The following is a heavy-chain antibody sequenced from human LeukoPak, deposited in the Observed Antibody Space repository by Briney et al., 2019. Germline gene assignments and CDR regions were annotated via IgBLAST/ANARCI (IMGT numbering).Heavy chain of an antibody. J-gene: IGHJ4*02. V-gene: IGHV3-23*01. CDR2: TSGSGGST. CDR1: GFTFSSYG. D-gene: IGHD6-19*01. Sequence: PGGSLRLSCAASGFTFSSYGMSWVRQAPGKGLEWVSATSGSGGSTYYADSVKGRFTISRDNSKNTLYLQMNSLRAEDTAVYYCAKDLYSSGWRQGYWGQGTLVTVSS. CDR3: AKDLYSSGWRQGY.